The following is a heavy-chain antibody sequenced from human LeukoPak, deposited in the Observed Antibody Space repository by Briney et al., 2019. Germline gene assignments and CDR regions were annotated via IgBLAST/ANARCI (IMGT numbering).Heavy chain of an antibody. CDR2: IHHSGST. V-gene: IGHV4-34*01. J-gene: IGHJ4*02. Sequence: SETLSLTCAVYGGSFSGYYWSWIRLPPGKGLEWIGEIHHSGSTNYNPSLMSRVTVSVDASKNQFSLKLSSVTAADTAVYYCARGILESYYDSSGYYCCYFDYWGQGTLVTVSS. D-gene: IGHD3-22*01. CDR3: ARGILESYYDSSGYYCCYFDY. CDR1: GGSFSGYY.